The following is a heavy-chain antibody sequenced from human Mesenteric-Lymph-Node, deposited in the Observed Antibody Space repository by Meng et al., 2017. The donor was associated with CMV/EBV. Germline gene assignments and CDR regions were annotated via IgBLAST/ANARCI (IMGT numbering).Heavy chain of an antibody. Sequence: GESLKISCAASGFTFSSYAMHWVRQAPGKGLEWVAVISYDGSNKYYADSVKGRFTTSRDNSKNTLYLQMNSLRAEDTAVYYCARDIGSGSYRWYYGMDVWGQGTTVTVSS. D-gene: IGHD1-26*01. CDR2: ISYDGSNK. CDR3: ARDIGSGSYRWYYGMDV. CDR1: GFTFSSYA. J-gene: IGHJ6*02. V-gene: IGHV3-30*04.